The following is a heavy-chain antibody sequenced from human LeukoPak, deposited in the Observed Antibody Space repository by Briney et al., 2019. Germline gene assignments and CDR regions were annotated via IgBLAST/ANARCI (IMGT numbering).Heavy chain of an antibody. V-gene: IGHV4-39*02. Sequence: PSETLSLTCTVSGGSISSSSYYSGWIRQPPGKGLEWIGSIYYSGSTYYNPSLKSRVTISVDTSKNQFSLKLSSVTAADKAVYYCAREEGQQWLVNYWGQGTLVTVSS. CDR1: GGSISSSSYY. CDR3: AREEGQQWLVNY. J-gene: IGHJ4*02. CDR2: IYYSGST. D-gene: IGHD6-19*01.